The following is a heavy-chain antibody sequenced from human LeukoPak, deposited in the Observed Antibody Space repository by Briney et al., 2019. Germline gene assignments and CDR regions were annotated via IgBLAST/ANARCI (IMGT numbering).Heavy chain of an antibody. V-gene: IGHV3-9*01. Sequence: CLRLACGVPGFRFDDYAIHRVRQTPAKGLGWVPGISRNSGGIGYADSVKGRFTISRDNAKSSLYLQMNSLRAEDTALYYCAKDIGYDSSGYRFDYWGQGTLVTVSS. J-gene: IGHJ4*02. CDR3: AKDIGYDSSGYRFDY. CDR1: GFRFDDYA. CDR2: ISRNSGGI. D-gene: IGHD3-22*01.